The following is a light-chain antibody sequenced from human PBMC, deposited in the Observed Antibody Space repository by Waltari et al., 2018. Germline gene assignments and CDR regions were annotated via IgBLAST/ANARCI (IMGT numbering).Light chain of an antibody. CDR3: HSYACSSSWV. CDR2: DVF. V-gene: IGLV2-14*03. J-gene: IGLJ3*02. Sequence: QSALTHPASVTGSPGQSITITCTGTSISVSFYNYFSWHQQCPGKAHNLIIYDVFQRPSGVVNCFAGAKSGNNVSLTVSGPVTDDEGDYYCHSYACSSSWVFGGGSKLTVL. CDR1: SISVSFYNY.